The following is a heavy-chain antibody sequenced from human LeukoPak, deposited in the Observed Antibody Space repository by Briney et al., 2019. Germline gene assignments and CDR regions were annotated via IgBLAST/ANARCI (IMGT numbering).Heavy chain of an antibody. Sequence: GGSLRLSCAASGVTFSSYAMHWVRQAPGKGLEWVAVISYDGSNKYYADSVKGRFTISRDNSKNTLYLQMNSLRAEDTAVYYCARGSLWGQGTLVTVSS. CDR2: ISYDGSNK. CDR3: ARGSL. V-gene: IGHV3-30-3*01. CDR1: GVTFSSYA. J-gene: IGHJ4*02.